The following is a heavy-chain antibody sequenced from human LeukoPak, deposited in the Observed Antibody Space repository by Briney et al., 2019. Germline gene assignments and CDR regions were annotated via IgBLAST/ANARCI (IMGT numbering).Heavy chain of an antibody. Sequence: GGSLRLSCAASGFTLSTYSMNWVRQAPGKGLEGVSYISSSGNTIYYAASVKGRFTISRDNAKNSLFLQMNSLRAEDTAVYYCARRRDFDYWGQGTLVAVSS. D-gene: IGHD6-6*01. V-gene: IGHV3-48*04. CDR1: GFTLSTYS. CDR2: ISSSGNTI. J-gene: IGHJ4*02. CDR3: ARRRDFDY.